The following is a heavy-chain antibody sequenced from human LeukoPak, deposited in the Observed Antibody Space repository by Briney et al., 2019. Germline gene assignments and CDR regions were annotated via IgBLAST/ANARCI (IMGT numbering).Heavy chain of an antibody. Sequence: SQTLSLTCTVSGGSITSGDYYWSWIRQPPGRGLEWIGYIYYSGSTFHNPSLRSRLSISVDTSKNQFSLKLSSVTAADTAVYYCARGDYYGSGSYYDYLGQGTLVTVSS. CDR3: ARGDYYGSGSYYDY. J-gene: IGHJ4*02. D-gene: IGHD3-10*01. CDR2: IYYSGST. V-gene: IGHV4-30-4*01. CDR1: GGSITSGDYY.